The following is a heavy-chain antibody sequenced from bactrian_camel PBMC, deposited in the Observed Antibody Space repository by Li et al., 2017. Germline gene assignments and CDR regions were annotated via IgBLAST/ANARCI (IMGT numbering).Heavy chain of an antibody. CDR3: SADPLHMTNIHPGSVIPLFDY. CDR2: IDSDGIA. D-gene: IGHD2*01. Sequence: HVQLVESGGGSVQAGGSLRLSCVASGSIYSGACVGWLRQAPGKEREGVAAIDSDGIASYADSVKGRFTIPKDNAKNTLFLQMTSLKPEDSAMYYCSADPLHMTNIHPGSVIPLFDYRGQGTQVTVSS. J-gene: IGHJ4*01. V-gene: IGHV3S53*01. CDR1: GSIYSGAC.